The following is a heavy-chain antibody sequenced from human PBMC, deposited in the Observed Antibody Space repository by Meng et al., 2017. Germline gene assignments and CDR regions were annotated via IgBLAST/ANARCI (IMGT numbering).Heavy chain of an antibody. CDR3: TLDTAMVTIDY. D-gene: IGHD5-18*01. CDR1: GFIFSNAW. Sequence: ASGEGFVKPGGSLRPSCADSGFIFSNAWMSWGRQAPGKGLEWVGRIKSKTDGGTTDYAAPVKGRFTISRDDSKNTLYLQMNSLKTEDTAVYYCTLDTAMVTIDYWGQGTLVTVSS. J-gene: IGHJ4*02. CDR2: IKSKTDGGTT. V-gene: IGHV3-15*01.